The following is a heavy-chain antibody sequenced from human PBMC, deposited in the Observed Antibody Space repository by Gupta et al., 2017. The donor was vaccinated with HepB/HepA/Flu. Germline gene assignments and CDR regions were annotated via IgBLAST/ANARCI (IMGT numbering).Heavy chain of an antibody. CDR2: IYIIGST. V-gene: IGHV3-53*01. CDR1: GFTVSSNY. J-gene: IGHJ6*03. CDR3: ARVQKGGSSSSTYHYYMDV. Sequence: EVQLVESGGGLIQPGGSLRLSCAASGFTVSSNYMSWVRQAPGKGLEWVSIIYIIGSTYYADSVKGRFTITRDTSRNTLYLKMDSLRAEETAVYYCARVQKGGSSSSTYHYYMDVWGKGTTVTVSS. D-gene: IGHD6-6*01.